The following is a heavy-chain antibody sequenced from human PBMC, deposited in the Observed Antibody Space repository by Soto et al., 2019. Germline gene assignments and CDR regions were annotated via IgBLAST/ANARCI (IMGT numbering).Heavy chain of an antibody. J-gene: IGHJ4*02. D-gene: IGHD3-10*01. V-gene: IGHV5-51*01. CDR3: ESRGGRGLWPSPFDY. Sequence: PGESLKIICPTSGNGFTRYWIAWVRQQPGKGLEWMGIVYPGDSDARYSPSFQGQVTMSADKSINTAYLQWTSLKASDSAIYYCESRGGRGLWPSPFDYWGRGTQVTVSS. CDR1: GNGFTRYW. CDR2: VYPGDSDA.